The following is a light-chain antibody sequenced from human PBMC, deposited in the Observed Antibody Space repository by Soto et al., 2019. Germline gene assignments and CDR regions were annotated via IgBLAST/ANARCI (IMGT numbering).Light chain of an antibody. V-gene: IGKV1-6*01. CDR1: QGIGND. CDR3: LQDYVYPWT. Sequence: AIQLTQSPSSLSASLGDRVTISCRASQGIGNDLGWYQQKPGKAPKLLIYEASTLQTGVASRFSGSGSGTDFTLTISSLQPEDFATYYCLQDYVYPWTFGQGTKVEVK. CDR2: EAS. J-gene: IGKJ1*01.